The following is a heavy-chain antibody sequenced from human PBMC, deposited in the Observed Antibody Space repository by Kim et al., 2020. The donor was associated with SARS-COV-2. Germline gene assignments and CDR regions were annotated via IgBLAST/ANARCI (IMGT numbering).Heavy chain of an antibody. V-gene: IGHV4-39*01. D-gene: IGHD6-19*01. CDR2: IYYSGST. CDR3: ARLSRQWLAYYFDY. CDR1: GGSISSSSYY. Sequence: SETLSLTCTVSGGSISSSSYYWGWIRQPPGKGLEWIGSIYYSGSTYYNPSLKSRVTISVDTSKNQFSLKLSSVTAADTAVYYCARLSRQWLAYYFDYWGQGTLVTVSS. J-gene: IGHJ4*02.